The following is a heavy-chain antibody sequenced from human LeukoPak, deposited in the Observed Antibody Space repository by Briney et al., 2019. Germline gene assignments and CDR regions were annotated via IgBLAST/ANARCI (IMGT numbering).Heavy chain of an antibody. CDR2: IYYSGST. CDR3: ARAIRNDYFDY. J-gene: IGHJ4*02. D-gene: IGHD3-9*01. V-gene: IGHV4-59*01. CDR1: GGSISSYY. Sequence: PSETLSLTCTVSGGSISSYYWSWIRQPPGKGLEWIGYIYYSGSTNYNPSLKSRVTISVDTSKHQFSLKLSSVTAADTAVDFCARAIRNDYFDYWGQGTMVTVSS.